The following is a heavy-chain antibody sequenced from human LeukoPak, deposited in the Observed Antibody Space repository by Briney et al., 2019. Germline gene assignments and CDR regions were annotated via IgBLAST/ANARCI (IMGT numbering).Heavy chain of an antibody. J-gene: IGHJ6*04. Sequence: GSLRLSCAASEFTFSSYEMNWVRQAPGKGLEWVSYISSSGSTIYYADSVKGRFTISRDNAKNSLYLQMNSLRAEDTAVYYCAELGITMIGGVWGKGTTVTISS. CDR1: EFTFSSYE. CDR3: AELGITMIGGV. D-gene: IGHD3-10*02. CDR2: ISSSGSTI. V-gene: IGHV3-48*03.